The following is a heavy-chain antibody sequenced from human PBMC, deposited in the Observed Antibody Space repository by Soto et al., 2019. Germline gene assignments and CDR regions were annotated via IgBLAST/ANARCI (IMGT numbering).Heavy chain of an antibody. Sequence: PSETLSLTCAVYGGSFSGYYWSWIRQPPEKGLEWIGEINHSGSTNYNPSLKSRFTISVDTSKNQFSLKLSSVTAADTAVYYCASYSTYVWFDPWGQGTLVTVS. V-gene: IGHV4-34*01. CDR3: ASYSTYVWFDP. CDR1: GGSFSGYY. D-gene: IGHD4-4*01. CDR2: INHSGST. J-gene: IGHJ5*02.